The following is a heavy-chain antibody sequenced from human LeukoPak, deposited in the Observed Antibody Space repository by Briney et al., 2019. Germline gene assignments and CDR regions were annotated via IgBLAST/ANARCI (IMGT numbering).Heavy chain of an antibody. CDR3: ARDVSRYSSSWYVGSSESWFDP. CDR2: IYYSGST. Sequence: SETLSLTCTVSGGSISSYYWSWIRQPPGKGLEWIGYIYYSGSTNYNPSLKSRVTISVDTSKNQFPLKLSSVTAADTAVYYCARDVSRYSSSWYVGSSESWFDPWGQGTLVTVSS. D-gene: IGHD6-13*01. CDR1: GGSISSYY. J-gene: IGHJ5*02. V-gene: IGHV4-59*01.